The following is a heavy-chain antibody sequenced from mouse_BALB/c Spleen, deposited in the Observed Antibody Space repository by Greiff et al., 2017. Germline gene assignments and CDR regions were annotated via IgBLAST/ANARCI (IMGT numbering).Heavy chain of an antibody. CDR3: ARDGGYFED. V-gene: IGHV2-9*02. Sequence: VQLQQSGPGLVAPSQSLSITCTASGFSLTSYGVHWVRQPPGKGLEWLGVIWAGGSTNYISALMSRLSIIKDNSKNQVFFKMNSLQTDDTAMYYCARDGGYFEDWGAGTTVTVSS. CDR1: GFSLTSYG. CDR2: IWAGGST. J-gene: IGHJ1*01.